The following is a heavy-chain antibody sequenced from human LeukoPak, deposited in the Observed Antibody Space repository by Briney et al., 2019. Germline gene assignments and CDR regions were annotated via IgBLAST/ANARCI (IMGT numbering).Heavy chain of an antibody. CDR3: AREMGGLTERDAFDI. J-gene: IGHJ3*02. CDR2: INPYSGGT. V-gene: IGHV1-2*02. Sequence: GASVKVSCKASGYTFTSYDINWVRQATGQGLEWLGWINPYSGGTDYAQKFRDRVTMTRDTSTSTAYMELSSVRSDDTAFYYCAREMGGLTERDAFDIWGQGTLVTVSS. D-gene: IGHD1-20*01. CDR1: GYTFTSYD.